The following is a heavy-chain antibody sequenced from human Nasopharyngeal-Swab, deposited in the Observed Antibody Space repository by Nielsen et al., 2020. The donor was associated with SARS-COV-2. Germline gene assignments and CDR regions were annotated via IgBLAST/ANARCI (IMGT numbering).Heavy chain of an antibody. Sequence: ASVKVSCKASGYTFSRHALNWVRQAPGQGLEWVGWINTNTGKATYAQGFTGRFVFSLDTSVSTAYLQINTLKAEDTAVYYCARDGVRGVLTGYDYWGQGSLVTVSS. CDR1: GYTFSRHA. V-gene: IGHV7-4-1*02. CDR3: ARDGVRGVLTGYDY. D-gene: IGHD3-9*01. CDR2: INTNTGKA. J-gene: IGHJ4*02.